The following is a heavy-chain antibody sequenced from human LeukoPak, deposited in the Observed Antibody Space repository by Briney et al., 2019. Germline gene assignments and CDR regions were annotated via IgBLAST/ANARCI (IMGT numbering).Heavy chain of an antibody. CDR2: ISSSSSYI. Sequence: GGALRLSCAASGFTFSSYAMSWVRQAPGKGLEWVSSISSSSSYIYYADSVEGRFTISRDNAKNSLYLQMNSLRAEDTAVYYCARDQLLWFGELVYFDYWGQGTLVTVSS. V-gene: IGHV3-21*01. CDR1: GFTFSSYA. J-gene: IGHJ4*02. CDR3: ARDQLLWFGELVYFDY. D-gene: IGHD3-10*01.